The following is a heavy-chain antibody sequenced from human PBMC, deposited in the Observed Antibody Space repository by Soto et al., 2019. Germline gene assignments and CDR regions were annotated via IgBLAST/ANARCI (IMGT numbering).Heavy chain of an antibody. V-gene: IGHV3-21*01. Sequence: EVQLVESGGGLVKPGGSLRLSCAASGFTFSSYSMNWVRQAPGKGLEWVSSISSSSSYIYYADSVKVRFTISIDNAKNSLDLQMNSLRAEDTAVYYCARDLHYYPTNAFDIWGQGTMVTVSS. J-gene: IGHJ3*02. CDR1: GFTFSSYS. CDR2: ISSSSSYI. CDR3: ARDLHYYPTNAFDI. D-gene: IGHD1-26*01.